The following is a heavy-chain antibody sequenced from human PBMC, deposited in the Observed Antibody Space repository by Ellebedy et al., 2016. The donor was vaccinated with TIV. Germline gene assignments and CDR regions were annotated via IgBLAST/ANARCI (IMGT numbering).Heavy chain of an antibody. CDR2: SYPSGNT. D-gene: IGHD3-10*01. CDR3: ARYAFGSGSFDY. Sequence: SETLSLXXGVSNGSLVSGGYSWSWIRQLPGMGLEWIGNSYPSGNTFYNSSLKTRVTMSVDRSKNQFSLRLSSVTAADTAVYYCARYAFGSGSFDYWGQGILVTGSS. J-gene: IGHJ4*02. V-gene: IGHV4-30-2*01. CDR1: NGSLVSGGYS.